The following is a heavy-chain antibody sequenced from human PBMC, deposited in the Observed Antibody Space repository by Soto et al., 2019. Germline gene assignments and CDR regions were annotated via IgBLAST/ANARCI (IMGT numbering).Heavy chain of an antibody. CDR1: GYTFTGYY. D-gene: IGHD1-26*01. CDR2: INPNSGGT. J-gene: IGHJ6*02. V-gene: IGHV1-2*02. Sequence: GASVKVSCKASGYTFTGYYMHWVRQAPGQGLEWMGWINPNSGGTNYAQKFQGRVTMTRDTSISTAYMELSRLRSDDTAVYYCAVVGATNWYYYYGMDVWGQGTTVTVSS. CDR3: AVVGATNWYYYYGMDV.